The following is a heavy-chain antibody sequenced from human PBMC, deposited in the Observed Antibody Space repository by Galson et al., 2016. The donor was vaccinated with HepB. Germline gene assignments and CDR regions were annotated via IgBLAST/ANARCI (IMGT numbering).Heavy chain of an antibody. CDR2: ISHSGNA. CDR3: AREPSSTIFAVVHYYYYMDV. CDR1: GGSFSGYY. V-gene: IGHV4-34*01. Sequence: LSLTCAVYGGSFSGYYWSWIRQPPGKGLEWIGEISHSGNANYNPSLKSRVTISVDTSKDQFSLKLTSLTAADTAVYYCAREPSSTIFAVVHYYYYMDVWGRGTTVTVSS. J-gene: IGHJ6*03. D-gene: IGHD3-3*01.